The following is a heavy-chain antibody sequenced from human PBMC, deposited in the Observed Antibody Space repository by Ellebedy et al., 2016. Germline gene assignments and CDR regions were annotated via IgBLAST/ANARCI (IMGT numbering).Heavy chain of an antibody. J-gene: IGHJ5*02. CDR3: AREQWLVRLGNWFDP. Sequence: GESLKISXEASGFTFSRNGMHWVRQAPGKGLDWVAVVSNDGGTKYYADSVKGRFTISRDNSKSTLYLQMDSLRAEDTAVYYCAREQWLVRLGNWFDPWGQGTLVTVSS. D-gene: IGHD6-19*01. CDR2: VSNDGGTK. V-gene: IGHV3-30*03. CDR1: GFTFSRNG.